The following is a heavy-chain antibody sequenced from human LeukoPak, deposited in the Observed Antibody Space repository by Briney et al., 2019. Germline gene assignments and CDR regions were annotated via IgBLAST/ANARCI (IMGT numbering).Heavy chain of an antibody. CDR3: AREGVGDYYYCIDV. D-gene: IGHD3-10*01. Sequence: GGSLRLSCTASGFTFSSYWMSWVRQAPGKGLEWVANIKQDGSEKYYVDSVKGRFTISRDNAKKSLYLQMNSLRAEDTAVYYCAREGVGDYYYCIDVWGKGTTVTVSS. J-gene: IGHJ6*03. V-gene: IGHV3-7*01. CDR1: GFTFSSYW. CDR2: IKQDGSEK.